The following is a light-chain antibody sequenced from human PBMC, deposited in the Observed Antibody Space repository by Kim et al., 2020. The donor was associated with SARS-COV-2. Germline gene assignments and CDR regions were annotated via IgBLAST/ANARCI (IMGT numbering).Light chain of an antibody. CDR2: AAS. CDR3: QQSYSTPWLT. J-gene: IGKJ4*01. Sequence: IQMTQSPSSLAASVGDRVTIACRASQSIGTRLNWYQQRAGKAPKLLIYAASSLQSGVPSRFSGTGSGADFTLTISSLQPEDFATYYCQQSYSTPWLTFGGGTQVDIK. CDR1: QSIGTR. V-gene: IGKV1-39*01.